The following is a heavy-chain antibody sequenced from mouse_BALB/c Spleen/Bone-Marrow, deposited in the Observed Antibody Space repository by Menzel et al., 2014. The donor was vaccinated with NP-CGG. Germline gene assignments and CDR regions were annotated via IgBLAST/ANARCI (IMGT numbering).Heavy chain of an antibody. CDR3: ARHNYYGNLFV. CDR2: INPHSSTI. CDR1: GFDFSRYW. J-gene: IGHJ1*01. V-gene: IGHV4-1*02. D-gene: IGHD1-1*01. Sequence: EVMLVESGGGLVQPGGSLKLSCAASGFDFSRYWMSWVRQAPGKGLEWIGEINPHSSTINYTPSLKDKFIISRDNAKDTLYLQMSKVRSEDTALYYCARHNYYGNLFVWGAGTTVTVSS.